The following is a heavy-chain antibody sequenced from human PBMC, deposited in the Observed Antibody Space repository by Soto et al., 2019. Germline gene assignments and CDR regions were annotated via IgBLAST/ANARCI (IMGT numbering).Heavy chain of an antibody. V-gene: IGHV1-69*13. Sequence: SSVKLSCKASGSTFSSYAISWVRRAPGQGLEWMGGIIPIFGTANYAQKVQGRVPITADESTSTAYMALSSLRSEDTAVYYCARATMVGDQPPDYCYGMDVWGRGTTVTVSS. D-gene: IGHD1-26*01. CDR3: ARATMVGDQPPDYCYGMDV. CDR2: IIPIFGTA. CDR1: GSTFSSYA. J-gene: IGHJ6*02.